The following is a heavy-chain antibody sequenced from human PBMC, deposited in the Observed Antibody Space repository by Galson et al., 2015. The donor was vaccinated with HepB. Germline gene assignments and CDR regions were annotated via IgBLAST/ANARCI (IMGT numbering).Heavy chain of an antibody. V-gene: IGHV3-7*01. CDR3: ARDGNYYDSSDYYYDAFDI. CDR2: IKEDGSEK. J-gene: IGHJ3*02. Sequence: SLRLSCAASEFTFSSSWMTWVRQAPGKGLEWVANIKEDGSEKNYVDSVKGRFTISRDNAKNSLYLQMNSLRAEDTAVYYCARDGNYYDSSDYYYDAFDIWGQGTMVTVSS. D-gene: IGHD3-22*01. CDR1: EFTFSSSW.